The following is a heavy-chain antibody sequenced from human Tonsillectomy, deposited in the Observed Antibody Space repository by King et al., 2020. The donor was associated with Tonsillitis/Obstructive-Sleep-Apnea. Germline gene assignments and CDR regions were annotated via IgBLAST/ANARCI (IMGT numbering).Heavy chain of an antibody. V-gene: IGHV3-15*01. J-gene: IGHJ6*03. CDR1: GLTVSNAW. CDR3: TTVGYYVYIWGNYRRDYYYYYYMDV. Sequence: VQLVESGGGLVKPGGSLRLSCAASGLTVSNAWMSWVRQAPGKGLEWVGRIKSKTDGGTTDYAAPVKGRFTIARDDSKNTLYLQMNSLKTEDSAVYYCTTVGYYVYIWGNYRRDYYYYYYMDVWGKGATVTVSS. CDR2: IKSKTDGGTT. D-gene: IGHD3-16*02.